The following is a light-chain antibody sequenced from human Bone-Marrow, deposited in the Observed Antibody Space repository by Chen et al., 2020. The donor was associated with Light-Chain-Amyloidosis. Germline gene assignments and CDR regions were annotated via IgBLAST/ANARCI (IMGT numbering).Light chain of an antibody. V-gene: IGLV2-14*03. Sequence: SAPTQPASVSRPPGQSVTISSTGSNSDVGAHKYVSWYQQSPGKAPKLIIYDVSDRPSGLSYRCSGSKSGNTASLTIYGLQAEDEADYYCGSYTTTNTLVFGGGTKLTVL. CDR3: GSYTTTNTLV. CDR2: DVS. J-gene: IGLJ3*02. CDR1: NSDVGAHKY.